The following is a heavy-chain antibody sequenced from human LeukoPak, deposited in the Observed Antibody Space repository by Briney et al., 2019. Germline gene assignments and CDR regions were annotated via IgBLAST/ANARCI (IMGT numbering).Heavy chain of an antibody. Sequence: SETLSLTCAVYGGSFSGYYWSWVRQPPGKGLEWLGEINHSGSTNYNPSLKSRGTISVDTSQNQFSLKLSSGTAADTAVYYCARGSITGILVVRYYFDYWGQGTLVTVSS. V-gene: IGHV4-34*01. CDR2: INHSGST. CDR3: ARGSITGILVVRYYFDY. D-gene: IGHD3-22*01. J-gene: IGHJ4*02. CDR1: GGSFSGYY.